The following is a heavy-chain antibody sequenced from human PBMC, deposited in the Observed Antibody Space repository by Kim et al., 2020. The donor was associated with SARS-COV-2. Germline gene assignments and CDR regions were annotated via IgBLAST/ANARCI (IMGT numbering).Heavy chain of an antibody. D-gene: IGHD3-22*01. Sequence: ASVKVSCRASRYTFTTSSMNWVRQAPGQRPEWMGWINTNTGNPTYAQGFTGRFVFSWDTSVTTAYLQITSLKAEDTAVYYCATLKKASSGYYSDYWGQGTLVPVSS. V-gene: IGHV7-4-1*02. J-gene: IGHJ4*02. CDR3: ATLKKASSGYYSDY. CDR1: RYTFTTSS. CDR2: INTNTGNP.